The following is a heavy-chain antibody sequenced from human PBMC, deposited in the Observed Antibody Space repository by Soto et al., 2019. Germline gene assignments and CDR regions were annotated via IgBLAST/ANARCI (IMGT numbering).Heavy chain of an antibody. CDR3: ARLFCSTTTCDRWFDP. Sequence: GESLKISCTGFGYTFTTFLVTWVRQMPGKGLEWMGRIDPRDSYVNYSPSFQGHVTISVDKSISTAYLQWGSLKASDTAMYYCARLFCSTTTCDRWFDPWGQGTLVTVSS. CDR1: GYTFTTFL. CDR2: IDPRDSYV. J-gene: IGHJ5*02. V-gene: IGHV5-10-1*01. D-gene: IGHD2-2*01.